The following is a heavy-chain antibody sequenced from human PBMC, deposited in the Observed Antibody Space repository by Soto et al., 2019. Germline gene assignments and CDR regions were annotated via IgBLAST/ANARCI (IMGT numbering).Heavy chain of an antibody. J-gene: IGHJ4*02. D-gene: IGHD5-12*01. V-gene: IGHV3-15*01. CDR2: IKSKTDGGTI. CDR1: GFTFSNAW. Sequence: EVQLVESGGGLVKPGESLRLSCAASGFTFSNAWMNWVRQAPGKGLEWVGLIKSKTDGGTIDYPAPVRGRSIISRDDSTNTLYLQMNSLKTEDTAVYYCATAHPRGPDYWGQGTLVTVSS. CDR3: ATAHPRGPDY.